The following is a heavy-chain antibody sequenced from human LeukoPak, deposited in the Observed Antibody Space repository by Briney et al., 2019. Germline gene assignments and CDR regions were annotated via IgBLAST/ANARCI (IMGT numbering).Heavy chain of an antibody. CDR2: ITNSGNSK. CDR1: EFTFSSYS. CDR3: ARGRGTTVTSPFDY. J-gene: IGHJ4*02. D-gene: IGHD4-17*01. V-gene: IGHV3-48*01. Sequence: GGSLRLSCAASEFTFSSYSMNWVRQAPGKGLEWVSYITNSGNSKSYADSVKGRFTISRDNTKSSLYLQMNGLRAEDTAVYYCARGRGTTVTSPFDYWGQGTLVTVSS.